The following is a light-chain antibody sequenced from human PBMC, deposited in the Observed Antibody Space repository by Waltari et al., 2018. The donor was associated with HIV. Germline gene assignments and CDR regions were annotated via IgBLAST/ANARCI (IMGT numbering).Light chain of an antibody. V-gene: IGKV1-39*01. CDR2: AAS. Sequence: DIQMTQSPSSLSASVRDRVTITCRASQNINNYLNWYQQKPGKAPELLIYAASSLQSGVPSRFSGSGSGTDFTLTISSLQPEDFATYFCQQSYSSPYTFGQGTKLEIK. CDR3: QQSYSSPYT. J-gene: IGKJ2*01. CDR1: QNINNY.